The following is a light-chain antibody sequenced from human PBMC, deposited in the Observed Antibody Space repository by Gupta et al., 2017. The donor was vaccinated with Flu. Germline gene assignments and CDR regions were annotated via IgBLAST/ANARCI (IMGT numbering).Light chain of an antibody. CDR2: DDS. CDR3: KVWDSSRDNPV. V-gene: IGLV3-21*02. Sequence: SYVLTHPPPVPLAPGQTARTTCGGNNIGSKSVHWYQQNPGQAPVLVVYDDSDRPPGIPEPFSGYNSGNKATLTISRVEAGDEADYYCKVWDSSRDNPVLGGGTKLTVL. CDR1: NIGSKS. J-gene: IGLJ2*01.